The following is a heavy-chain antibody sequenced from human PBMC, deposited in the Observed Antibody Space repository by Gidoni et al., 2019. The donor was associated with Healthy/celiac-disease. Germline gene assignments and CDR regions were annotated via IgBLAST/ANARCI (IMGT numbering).Heavy chain of an antibody. CDR2: IRSKAYGGTT. CDR1: GFTFGDYA. CDR3: TRDEGVGATVTPDY. Sequence: EVQLVESGGGLVQPGRSLRLSCTASGFTFGDYAMSGVRQAPGKGLEWDGFIRSKAYGGTTEYAASVKGRFTISRDDSKCIAYLQMNSMKAEDTAVYYCTRDEGVGATVTPDYWGQGTLVTVSS. D-gene: IGHD1-26*01. V-gene: IGHV3-49*04. J-gene: IGHJ4*02.